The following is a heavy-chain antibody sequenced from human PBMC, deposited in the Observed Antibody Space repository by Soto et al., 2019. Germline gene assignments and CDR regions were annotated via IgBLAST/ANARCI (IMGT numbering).Heavy chain of an antibody. V-gene: IGHV1-18*01. CDR1: GYTFTSYG. D-gene: IGHD3-10*01. Sequence: QVQLVQSGAEVKKPGASVKVSCKASGYTFTSYGISWVRRAPGQGLEWMGWISAYNGNTHYAQKLQGRVTMTTDTSTSTAYMELRSLRSDDTAVYFCARTGFYYYGSGSPVAVDYWGQGTLVTVSS. J-gene: IGHJ4*02. CDR3: ARTGFYYYGSGSPVAVDY. CDR2: ISAYNGNT.